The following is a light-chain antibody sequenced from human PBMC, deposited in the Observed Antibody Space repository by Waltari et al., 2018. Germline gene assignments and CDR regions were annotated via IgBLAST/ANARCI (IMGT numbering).Light chain of an antibody. CDR3: QSYDSSLGGSV. J-gene: IGLJ2*01. CDR1: SSNIGAGYE. CDR2: GNS. Sequence: QSVLTQPPSVSGAPGQRVTISCTGSSSNIGAGYEVTWYQQLPGEAPKLLIYGNSNRPSGVPDRISGSKSGTSASLAITGLQAEDETDYYCQSYDSSLGGSVFGGGTKLTVL. V-gene: IGLV1-40*01.